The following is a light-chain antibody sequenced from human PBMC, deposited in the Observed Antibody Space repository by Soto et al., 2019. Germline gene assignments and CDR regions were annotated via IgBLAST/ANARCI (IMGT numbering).Light chain of an antibody. V-gene: IGKV1-39*01. Sequence: DIQMTQSPSSQSASVGDRVTITCRASQSINSYLNWYQQKPGKAPKLLIYAASSLQSGVPSRFSGSGSETDFTLTITSLQPDDFATYYWQQSFSTPRTFGQGTRVDI. J-gene: IGKJ1*01. CDR2: AAS. CDR3: QQSFSTPRT. CDR1: QSINSY.